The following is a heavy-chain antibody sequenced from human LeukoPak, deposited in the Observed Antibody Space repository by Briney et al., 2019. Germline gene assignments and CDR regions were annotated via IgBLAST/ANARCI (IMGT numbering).Heavy chain of an antibody. CDR1: GFTFSSAW. CDR2: ISSSSSYI. Sequence: GGYLRLSCAASGFTFSSAWMSWVRQAPGKGLEWVSFISSSSSYIDYADSVKGRFTISRDNAKNSLYLQMNSLRAEDTAVYYCAELGITMIGGVWGRGTTVTISS. J-gene: IGHJ6*04. V-gene: IGHV3-21*01. D-gene: IGHD3-10*02. CDR3: AELGITMIGGV.